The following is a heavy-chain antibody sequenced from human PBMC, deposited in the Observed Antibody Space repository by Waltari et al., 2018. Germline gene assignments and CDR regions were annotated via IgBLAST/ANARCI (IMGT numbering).Heavy chain of an antibody. CDR2: SNPRGGRT. CDR1: GYRFTSSS. D-gene: IGHD3-10*01. CDR3: ARADYGSGTYFNPPYFDY. Sequence: QVQLVQSGAEVKKPGASVKFSCKASGYRFTSSSIHWVPHAPCQVLQWMGKSNPRGGRTSSAQKFQGRITLTSDTSTSTVYMELSSLRSDDTAVYYCARADYGSGTYFNPPYFDYWGQGTLVTVSS. J-gene: IGHJ4*02. V-gene: IGHV1-46*01.